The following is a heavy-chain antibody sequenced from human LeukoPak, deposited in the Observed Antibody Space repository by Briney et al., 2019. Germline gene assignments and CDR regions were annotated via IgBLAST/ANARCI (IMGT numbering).Heavy chain of an antibody. CDR3: AKVFFSRESGRYTGGYYFDY. Sequence: GGSLRLSCAASGFTFSSYAMHWVRQAPGKGLEWVAVISGSGGSTYYADSVKGRFTISRDNSKNTLYLQMNSLRAEDTAVYYCAKVFFSRESGRYTGGYYFDYWGQGTLVTVSS. CDR1: GFTFSSYA. D-gene: IGHD1-26*01. CDR2: ISGSGGST. J-gene: IGHJ4*02. V-gene: IGHV3-23*01.